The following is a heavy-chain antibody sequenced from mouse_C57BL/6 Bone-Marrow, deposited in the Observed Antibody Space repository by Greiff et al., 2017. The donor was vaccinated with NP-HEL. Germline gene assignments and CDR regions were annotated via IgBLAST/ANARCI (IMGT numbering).Heavy chain of an antibody. CDR3: ARHEDWDRGGNFDY. CDR2: ISSGGSYT. CDR1: GFTFSSYG. V-gene: IGHV5-6*01. Sequence: EVHLVESGGDLVKPGGSLKLSCAASGFTFSSYGMSWVRQTPDKRLEWVATISSGGSYTYYPDSVKGRFTISRDNAKNTLYLQRGSLKSEDTAMYYCARHEDWDRGGNFDYWGQGTTLTVSS. J-gene: IGHJ2*01. D-gene: IGHD4-1*01.